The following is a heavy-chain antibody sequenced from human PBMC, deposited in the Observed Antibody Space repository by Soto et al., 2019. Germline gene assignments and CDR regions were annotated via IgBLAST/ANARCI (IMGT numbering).Heavy chain of an antibody. J-gene: IGHJ4*02. CDR1: GCTFTSYG. Sequence: ASVKVSCKASGCTFTSYGISWVRQAPGQGLEWMGWISAHNGNTNYAQRLQGRVTMTTDTSTSTAYMELTGLRSDDTAVYYCSRDTNIVVVPAAFDYWSQGTLVTVSS. CDR3: SRDTNIVVVPAAFDY. CDR2: ISAHNGNT. D-gene: IGHD2-2*01. V-gene: IGHV1-18*01.